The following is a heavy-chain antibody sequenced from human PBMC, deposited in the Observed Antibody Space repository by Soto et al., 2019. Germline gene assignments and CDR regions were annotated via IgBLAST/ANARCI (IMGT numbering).Heavy chain of an antibody. CDR3: ARGPLYLTDYMDV. CDR1: GFTFSSYG. J-gene: IGHJ6*03. Sequence: QVQLVESGGGVGQPGRSLRLSCAASGFTFSSYGMHWVRQAPGKGLEWVAVIWYDGSNKYYADSVKGRFTISRDNSKNTLYLQMNSLRAEDTAVYYCARGPLYLTDYMDVWGKGTTVTVSS. D-gene: IGHD2-2*02. V-gene: IGHV3-33*01. CDR2: IWYDGSNK.